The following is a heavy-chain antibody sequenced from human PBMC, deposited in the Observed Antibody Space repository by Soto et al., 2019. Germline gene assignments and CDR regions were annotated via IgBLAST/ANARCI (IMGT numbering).Heavy chain of an antibody. CDR1: GDSVNTGDRY. J-gene: IGHJ4*02. V-gene: IGHV4-61*08. CDR3: ARSGGGSGWL. CDR2: IYSSGST. Sequence: PSETLSLTCTVSGDSVNTGDRYWSWIRQPPGKALEWIAYIYSSGSTKYNPSLKSRVTISRDTSKNQFSLKMTSVTAEDTAVYYCARSGGGSGWLGGQGTRVTVSS. D-gene: IGHD6-19*01.